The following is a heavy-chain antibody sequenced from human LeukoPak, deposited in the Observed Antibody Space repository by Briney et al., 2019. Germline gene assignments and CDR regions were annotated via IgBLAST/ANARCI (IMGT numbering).Heavy chain of an antibody. J-gene: IGHJ4*02. CDR1: GGSFSGYY. CDR3: ASLSRRYSYGAYYFDY. V-gene: IGHV4-34*01. Sequence: SETLSLTCAVYGGSFSGYYWSWIRQPPGKGLEWIGEINHSGSTNYNPSLKCRVTIAVDTSKNQLSLKLTSVTAADTAVYDCASLSRRYSYGAYYFDYWGQGTLVTVSS. CDR2: INHSGST. D-gene: IGHD5-18*01.